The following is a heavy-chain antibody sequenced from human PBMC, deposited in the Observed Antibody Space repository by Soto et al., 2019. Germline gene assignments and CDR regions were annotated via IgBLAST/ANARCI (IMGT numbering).Heavy chain of an antibody. CDR2: IYVTGAV. CDR1: GAALNSGNYY. D-gene: IGHD2-21*01. V-gene: IGHV4-31*03. J-gene: IGHJ5*02. Sequence: SETLSLTCSVSGAALNSGNYYWSWNRQVPGKGLEWIGHIYVTGAVDYNPSLRDRITISQDTSKRQFSLKLRLVPAADTAVYYCARLRIATNNYKWFDPWGQGTLVTVSS. CDR3: ARLRIATNNYKWFDP.